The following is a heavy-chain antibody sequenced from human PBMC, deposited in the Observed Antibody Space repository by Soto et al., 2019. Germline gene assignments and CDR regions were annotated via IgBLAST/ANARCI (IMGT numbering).Heavy chain of an antibody. D-gene: IGHD2-15*01. Sequence: ASVKVSCKASGYTFTGYYMHWVRQAPGQGLEWMGWINPNSGGTNYAQKFQGWVTMTRDTSISTAYMELSRLRSDDTAVYYCARESHCSGGSCSNGAYYYYMDVWGKGTTVTVSS. CDR3: ARESHCSGGSCSNGAYYYYMDV. CDR2: INPNSGGT. V-gene: IGHV1-2*04. J-gene: IGHJ6*03. CDR1: GYTFTGYY.